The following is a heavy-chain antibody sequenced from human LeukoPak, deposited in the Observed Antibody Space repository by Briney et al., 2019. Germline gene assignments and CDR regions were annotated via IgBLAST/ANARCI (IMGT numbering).Heavy chain of an antibody. Sequence: GASVKVSCKASGYTFTSYGISWVRQAPGQGLEWMGWISAYNGNTNYAQKLQGRVTMTTDTSTSTAYMELRSLRSADTAVYYCARLAPNRYYYDSSGHRDYWGQGTLVTVYS. CDR2: ISAYNGNT. V-gene: IGHV1-18*01. D-gene: IGHD3-22*01. CDR3: ARLAPNRYYYDSSGHRDY. CDR1: GYTFTSYG. J-gene: IGHJ4*02.